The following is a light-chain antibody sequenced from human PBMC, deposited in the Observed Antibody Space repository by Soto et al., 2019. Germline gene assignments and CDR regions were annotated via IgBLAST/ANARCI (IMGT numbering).Light chain of an antibody. V-gene: IGLV1-40*01. CDR2: GNS. Sequence: QSVLTQPPSVSGAPGQRVTISCTGSSSNIGAGYDVHWYQQLPGTAPKLLIYGNSNRPSGVPDRFSGSKSGNTASLTISGLQAEDEADYYCGSYTSASTLVFGTGTKLTVL. CDR1: SSNIGAGYD. J-gene: IGLJ1*01. CDR3: GSYTSASTLV.